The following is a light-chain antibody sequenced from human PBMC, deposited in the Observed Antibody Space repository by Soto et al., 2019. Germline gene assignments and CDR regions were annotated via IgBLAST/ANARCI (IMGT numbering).Light chain of an antibody. CDR1: QSVSSSY. CDR3: QQYGSTPPWT. Sequence: EIELTQSPATLSLSPGERATLSCRASQSVSSSYLGWYQQKPGQAPRLLIYAAASRATGIPDRFSGSGSGTDVTLTISRREPEDVAVYYCQQYGSTPPWTFGQGTKVDIK. V-gene: IGKV3-20*01. J-gene: IGKJ1*01. CDR2: AAA.